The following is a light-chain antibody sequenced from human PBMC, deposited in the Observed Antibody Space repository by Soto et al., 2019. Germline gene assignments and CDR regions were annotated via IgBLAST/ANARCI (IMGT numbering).Light chain of an antibody. J-gene: IGLJ1*01. Sequence: QSALTQPRSVSGSPGQSVTXXCTGTSSDVGGYNYVSWYQQHPGKAPKLMIYDVSKRPSGVPDRFSGSKSGNTASLTISGLQAEDEADYYCCSYAGSYTDVFGTGTKLTVL. CDR2: DVS. CDR3: CSYAGSYTDV. CDR1: SSDVGGYNY. V-gene: IGLV2-11*01.